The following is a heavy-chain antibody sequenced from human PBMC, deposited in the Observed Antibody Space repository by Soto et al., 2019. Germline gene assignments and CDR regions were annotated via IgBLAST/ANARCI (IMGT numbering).Heavy chain of an antibody. CDR1: GGSISSGGSS. CDR3: ARATVTRVDY. J-gene: IGHJ4*02. D-gene: IGHD4-17*01. V-gene: IGHV4-30-2*01. Sequence: QLQLQESGSGLVKPSQTLSLTCAVSGGSISSGGSSWSWIRQPPGKGLEWIGYIYHSGSTYYNPSLKSRVTISVDRSKNQFSLKLSSVTAADTAVYYCARATVTRVDYWGQGTLVTVSS. CDR2: IYHSGST.